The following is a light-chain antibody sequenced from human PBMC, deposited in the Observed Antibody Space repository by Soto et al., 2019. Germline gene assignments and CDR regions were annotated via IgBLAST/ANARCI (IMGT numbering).Light chain of an antibody. CDR2: ELT. Sequence: QSALTQPASVSGSPGQSITISCPGTRSDVGGYNYVSWYQQHPGKAPKLMIYELTKRPSGVPDRFSGSRSGNTASLTVSGLQTEDEADYYCTSYTGNTLVVFGGGTKLTVL. CDR1: RSDVGGYNY. CDR3: TSYTGNTLVV. V-gene: IGLV2-8*01. J-gene: IGLJ2*01.